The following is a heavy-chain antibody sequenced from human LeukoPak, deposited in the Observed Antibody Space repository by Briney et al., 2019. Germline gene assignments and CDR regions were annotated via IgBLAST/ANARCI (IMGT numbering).Heavy chain of an antibody. CDR3: AKDPFGVVVQAARFDY. V-gene: IGHV3-23*01. Sequence: GGSLTLSCAASGFTFSSYVMSWVRQAPGKGLEWVSGISNSGSSTYYADSVKGRFTISRDNSKNTLFLQMNSLRVEDTAVYYCAKDPFGVVVQAARFDYWGQGTLVTVSS. J-gene: IGHJ4*02. CDR1: GFTFSSYV. D-gene: IGHD2-2*01. CDR2: ISNSGSST.